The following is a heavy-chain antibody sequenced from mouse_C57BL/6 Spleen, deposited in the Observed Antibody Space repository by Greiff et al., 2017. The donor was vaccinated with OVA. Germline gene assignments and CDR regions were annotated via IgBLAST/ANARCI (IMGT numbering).Heavy chain of an antibody. CDR2: IDPSDSET. CDR1: GYTFTSYW. D-gene: IGHD2-4*01. J-gene: IGHJ4*01. V-gene: IGHV1-52*01. CDR3: ARGPYYDYDVSPAMDY. Sequence: QFQLQQPGAELVRPGSSVKLSCTASGYTFTSYWMHWVQQRPIQGLEWIGNIDPSDSETHYNQKFKDKATLTVDKSSSTAYMQLSSLTSEDSAVYYCARGPYYDYDVSPAMDYWGQGTSVTVSS.